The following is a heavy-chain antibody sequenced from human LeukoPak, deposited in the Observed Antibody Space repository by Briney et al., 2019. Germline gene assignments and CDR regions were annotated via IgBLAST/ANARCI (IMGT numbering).Heavy chain of an antibody. D-gene: IGHD5-12*01. CDR2: IRYSVST. CDR1: GGSITTYF. CDR3: ARGASGATGDFGY. J-gene: IGHJ4*02. Sequence: SETLSLTCTVSGGSITTYFWSWIRQPPGKGLEWVGYIRYSVSTSYNPSLKSRVTISVDRSKNQFSLKLSSVTAADTAVYYCARGASGATGDFGYWGQGTLVTVSS. V-gene: IGHV4-59*12.